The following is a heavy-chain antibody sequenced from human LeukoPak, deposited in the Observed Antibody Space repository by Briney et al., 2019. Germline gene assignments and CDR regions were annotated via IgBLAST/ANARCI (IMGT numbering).Heavy chain of an antibody. CDR3: ARLVGRRYFDWLLKKSDAFDI. CDR1: GFTFSDYY. D-gene: IGHD3-9*01. Sequence: GGSLRLSCATSGFTFSDYYMSWIRQAPGKGLEWVSYISSSGSTIYYADSVKGRFTISRDNAKNSLYLQMNSLRAEDTAVYYCARLVGRRYFDWLLKKSDAFDIWGQGTMVTVSS. CDR2: ISSSGSTI. V-gene: IGHV3-11*04. J-gene: IGHJ3*02.